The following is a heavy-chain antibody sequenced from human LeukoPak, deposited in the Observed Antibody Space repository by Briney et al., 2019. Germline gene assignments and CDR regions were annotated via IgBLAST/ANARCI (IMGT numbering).Heavy chain of an antibody. J-gene: IGHJ4*02. CDR3: ATTGGDTAMVTFDY. V-gene: IGHV3-30*04. CDR1: GFTFSSYA. Sequence: PGRSLRLSCAASGFTFSSYAMHWVRQAPGKGLEWVAVISYDGSNKYYADSVKGRFTISRDNSKNTLYLQMNSLRAEDTAVYYCATTGGDTAMVTFDYWGQGTLVTVSS. CDR2: ISYDGSNK. D-gene: IGHD5-18*01.